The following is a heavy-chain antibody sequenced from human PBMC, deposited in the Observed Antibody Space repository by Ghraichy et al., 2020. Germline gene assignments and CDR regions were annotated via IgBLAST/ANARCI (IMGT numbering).Heavy chain of an antibody. CDR1: GLTFSDSA. CDR2: IRSEANNYAT. CDR3: TTYSDSGTSWLDP. J-gene: IGHJ5*02. D-gene: IGHD4-11*01. V-gene: IGHV3-73*01. Sequence: LSLTCAASGLTFSDSAMHWVRQASGKGLEWIGRIRSEANNYATAYAASVKGRFTISRDDSENMASLQMNSLKSEDTAVYYCTTYSDSGTSWLDPWGQGTLVTVSS.